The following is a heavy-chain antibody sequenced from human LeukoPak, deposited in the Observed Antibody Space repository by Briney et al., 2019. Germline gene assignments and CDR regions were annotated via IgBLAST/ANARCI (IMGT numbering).Heavy chain of an antibody. CDR2: IYPGDSDT. Sequence: GESLKISSKGSGYGFTSYWIGWVRQMPGKGLGWRGIIYPGDSDTRYSTSFQGQVTISADKSISTAYLQWSSLKASDTAMYYCARQGYCSGGSCYGYWGQGTLVTVSS. V-gene: IGHV5-51*01. CDR3: ARQGYCSGGSCYGY. D-gene: IGHD2-15*01. J-gene: IGHJ4*02. CDR1: GYGFTSYW.